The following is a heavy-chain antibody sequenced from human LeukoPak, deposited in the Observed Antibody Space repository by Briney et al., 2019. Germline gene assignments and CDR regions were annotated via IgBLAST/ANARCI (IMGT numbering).Heavy chain of an antibody. CDR2: INAGNGNT. CDR3: ARGTNYDFWSGYWVGGDY. CDR1: GYIFISYA. D-gene: IGHD3-3*01. Sequence: GASVKVSCKASGYIFISYAMHWVRQAPGQRLEWMGWINAGNGNTKYSQKFQGRVTMTTDTSTSTAYMELRSLRSDDTAVYYCARGTNYDFWSGYWVGGDYWGQGTLVTVSS. V-gene: IGHV1-3*01. J-gene: IGHJ4*02.